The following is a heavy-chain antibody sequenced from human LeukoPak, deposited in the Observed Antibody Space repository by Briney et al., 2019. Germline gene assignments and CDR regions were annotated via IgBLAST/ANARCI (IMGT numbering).Heavy chain of an antibody. CDR1: GYTFTSYD. V-gene: IGHV1-8*01. CDR3: ARGTSNYDILTGYYYY. J-gene: IGHJ4*02. Sequence: ASVKVSCKASGYTFTSYDINWVRQATGQGLEWMGWMNPNSGNTGYAQKFQGRVAMTRNTSISTAYMELGSLRSEDTAVYYCARGTSNYDILTGYYYYWGQGTLVTVSS. D-gene: IGHD3-9*01. CDR2: MNPNSGNT.